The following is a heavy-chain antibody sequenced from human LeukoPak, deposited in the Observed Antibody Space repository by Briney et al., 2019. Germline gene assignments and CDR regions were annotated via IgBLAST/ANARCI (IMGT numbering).Heavy chain of an antibody. D-gene: IGHD3-10*01. J-gene: IGHJ6*04. CDR3: ARGALGRYYYGSSGYYYGMDV. CDR2: INHSGST. CDR1: GGSFSGYY. V-gene: IGHV4-34*01. Sequence: PSETLSLTCAVYGGSFSGYYWSWIRQPPGKGLEWIGEINHSGSTNYNPSLKSRVTISVDTSKNQFSLKLSSVTAADTAVYYCARGALGRYYYGSSGYYYGMDVWGKGTTVTVSS.